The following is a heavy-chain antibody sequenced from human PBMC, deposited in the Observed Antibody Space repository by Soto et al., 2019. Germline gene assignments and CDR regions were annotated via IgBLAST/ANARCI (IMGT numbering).Heavy chain of an antibody. V-gene: IGHV4-39*01. J-gene: IGHJ6*02. D-gene: IGHD3-3*01. Sequence: PSETLSLTCTVSGGSISSSSYYWGWIRQPPGKGLEWIGSIYYSGSTYYNPSLKSRVTISVDTSKNQFSLKLSSVTAADTAVYYCARTGRKHYYDFWSGYSFDYYGMDVWGQGTTVT. CDR3: ARTGRKHYYDFWSGYSFDYYGMDV. CDR1: GGSISSSSYY. CDR2: IYYSGST.